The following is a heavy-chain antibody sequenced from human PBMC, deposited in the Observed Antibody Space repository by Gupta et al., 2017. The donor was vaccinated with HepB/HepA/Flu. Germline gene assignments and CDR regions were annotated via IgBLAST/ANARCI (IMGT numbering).Heavy chain of an antibody. CDR2: ISYDGSNK. CDR1: GFTFSSSA. D-gene: IGHD4-17*01. J-gene: IGHJ4*02. CDR3: ARDNDYGAVFDY. V-gene: IGHV3-30-3*01. Sequence: QVQLVESGGGVVQPGRSLRLSCAASGFTFSSSAMHWVRQAPGNGLEWVAVISYDGSNKYYADSVKGRFTISRDNSKNTLYLQMNSLRAEDTAVYYCARDNDYGAVFDYWGQGTLVTVSS.